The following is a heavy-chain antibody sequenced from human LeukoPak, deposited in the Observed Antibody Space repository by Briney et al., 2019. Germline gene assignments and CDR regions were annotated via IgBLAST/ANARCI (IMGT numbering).Heavy chain of an antibody. CDR3: ARGLGTIPSFRFDP. D-gene: IGHD1-7*01. CDR1: GYTFSSND. J-gene: IGHJ5*02. Sequence: ASVKVSCKASGYTFSSNDINWVRQTTRQGLEWMGWMNPNSGNTGYAQKFQGRVTMTRNISISTAYMELSSLRSEDTAVYYCARGLGTIPSFRFDPWGQGTLVTVSS. CDR2: MNPNSGNT. V-gene: IGHV1-8*01.